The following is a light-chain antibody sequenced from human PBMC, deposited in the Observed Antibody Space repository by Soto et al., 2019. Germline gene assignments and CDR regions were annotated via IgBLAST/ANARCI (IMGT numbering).Light chain of an antibody. V-gene: IGKV1-5*03. J-gene: IGKJ1*01. Sequence: DIQMTQSPSTLSASVGDRVTINCRASQSISSWLAWYQQKPGKAPKLLIYKASSLESGVPSRFSGSGSGTEFTLTISSLQPDDFATYCCQQYNTYWTFGQGTKVEIK. CDR2: KAS. CDR1: QSISSW. CDR3: QQYNTYWT.